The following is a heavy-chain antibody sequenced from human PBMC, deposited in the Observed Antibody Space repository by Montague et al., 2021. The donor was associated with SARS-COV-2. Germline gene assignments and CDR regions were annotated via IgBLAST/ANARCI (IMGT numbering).Heavy chain of an antibody. Sequence: SLRLSCAASGFTFSSYAMHWVRQAPGKGLEWVALISYDGNNKYYADSVKGRFIISRDNSKNTLYLQMNSLRAEDTAVYYCARDSGSSFDPWGQGTLVTVSS. CDR3: ARDSGSSFDP. V-gene: IGHV3-30*04. CDR2: ISYDGNNK. D-gene: IGHD1-26*01. CDR1: GFTFSSYA. J-gene: IGHJ5*02.